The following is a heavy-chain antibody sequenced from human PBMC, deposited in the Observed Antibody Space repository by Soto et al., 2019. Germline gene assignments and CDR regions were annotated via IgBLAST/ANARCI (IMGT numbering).Heavy chain of an antibody. CDR3: ARANDYDILTGYYSANWFDP. J-gene: IGHJ5*02. Sequence: PSETLSLTCSVSGDSISNSRFYWAWIRQPPGEGLEWIGSIYHTGNAYYNPSLKSRVTISVDTSKNQFSLKLSSVTAADTAVYYCARANDYDILTGYYSANWFDPWGQGTLVTVSS. CDR2: IYHTGNA. V-gene: IGHV4-39*07. CDR1: GDSISNSRFY. D-gene: IGHD3-9*01.